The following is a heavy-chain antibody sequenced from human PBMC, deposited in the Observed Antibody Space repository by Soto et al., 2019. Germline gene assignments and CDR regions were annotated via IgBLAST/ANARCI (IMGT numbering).Heavy chain of an antibody. CDR2: IYYSGST. CDR3: ARLGLYYFGSGSNGPNWFDP. CDR1: GGSIRGFD. D-gene: IGHD3-10*01. J-gene: IGHJ5*02. V-gene: IGHV4-59*08. Sequence: SETLCLSCTVAGGSIRGFDWSWIRQPPGKGLEWIGYIYYSGSTNYNPSLKSRVTISVDTSKNQFSLKLSSVTAADTAVYFCARLGLYYFGSGSNGPNWFDPWGQGTLVTVSS.